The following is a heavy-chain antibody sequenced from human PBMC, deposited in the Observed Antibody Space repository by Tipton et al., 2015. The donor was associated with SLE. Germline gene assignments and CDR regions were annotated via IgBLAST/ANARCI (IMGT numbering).Heavy chain of an antibody. D-gene: IGHD2-15*01. Sequence: LRLSCTVSGGSISGYYWSWIRQPAGKGLEWIGRIYSSGSTIYNPSLKSRLTLSLDTSKNQLSLKLTSVTAADTAVYYCARGSVVADDFWGQGTLVTVSS. J-gene: IGHJ4*02. CDR2: IYSSGST. CDR3: ARGSVVADDF. V-gene: IGHV4-4*07. CDR1: GGSISGYY.